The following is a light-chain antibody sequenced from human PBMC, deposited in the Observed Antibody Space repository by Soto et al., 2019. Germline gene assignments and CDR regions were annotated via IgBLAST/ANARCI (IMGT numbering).Light chain of an antibody. J-gene: IGKJ1*01. CDR3: QQYGSSGT. V-gene: IGKV3-20*01. Sequence: EIVITQSPATLSVSPGDTATLSCRASQSVSDSLAWYQQRPGQAPRLLIYGASNRATGTPDRFSGSGSGTDFTLTISRLEPEDFAVYYCQQYGSSGTFGQGTKVDIK. CDR1: QSVSDS. CDR2: GAS.